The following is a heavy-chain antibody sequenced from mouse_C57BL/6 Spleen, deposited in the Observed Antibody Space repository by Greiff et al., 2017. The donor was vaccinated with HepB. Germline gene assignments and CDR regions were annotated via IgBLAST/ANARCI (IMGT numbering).Heavy chain of an antibody. Sequence: QVQLKQPGAELVMPGASVKLSCKASGYTFTSYWMHWVKQRPGQGLEWIGEIDPSDSYTNYNQKFKGKSTLTVDKSSSTAYMQLSSLTSEDSAVYYCARGPMVTTGVDYWGQGTTLTVSS. CDR1: GYTFTSYW. V-gene: IGHV1-69*01. D-gene: IGHD2-2*01. CDR3: ARGPMVTTGVDY. J-gene: IGHJ2*01. CDR2: IDPSDSYT.